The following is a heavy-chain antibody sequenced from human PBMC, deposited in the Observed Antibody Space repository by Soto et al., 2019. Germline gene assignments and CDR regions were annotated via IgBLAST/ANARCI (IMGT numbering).Heavy chain of an antibody. CDR1: GGSISTYY. V-gene: IGHV4-59*01. CDR2: IFDGGST. Sequence: PSEPLSLTCTVSGGSISTYYWSWIRQTPGKGLEWIGYIFDGGSTNYNPSLGSRLTISLDTSRNQFSMKLNSVTAADTAVYYCARGRQAIFGVVASPQPFDYWGQGTLVTVSS. CDR3: ARGRQAIFGVVASPQPFDY. D-gene: IGHD3-3*01. J-gene: IGHJ4*02.